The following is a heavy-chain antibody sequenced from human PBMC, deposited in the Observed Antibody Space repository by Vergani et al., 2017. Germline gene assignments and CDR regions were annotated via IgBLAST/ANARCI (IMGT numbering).Heavy chain of an antibody. Sequence: EVQLVESGGGLVQPGGSLRLSCAASGFTFSSYAMHWVRQAPGKGLEYVSAISSNGGSTYYANSVKGRFTISRDNSKNTLYLQMGSLSAEDMAVYYCAGDRGAMVRGVIIYNWGQGTLVTVSS. J-gene: IGHJ4*02. CDR3: AGDRGAMVRGVIIYN. CDR2: ISSNGGST. D-gene: IGHD3-10*01. V-gene: IGHV3-64*01. CDR1: GFTFSSYA.